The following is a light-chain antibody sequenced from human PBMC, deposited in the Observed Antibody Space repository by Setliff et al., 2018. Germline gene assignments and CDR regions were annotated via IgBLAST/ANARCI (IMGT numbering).Light chain of an antibody. CDR1: SSDVGAYNL. J-gene: IGLJ1*01. CDR2: EVT. CDR3: ASYMGSSTYV. V-gene: IGLV2-23*02. Sequence: QSALTQPASVSGSPGQSITISCAGTSSDVGAYNLVSWYQQHPGKGPKVLIYEVTKRPSGVSTRFSGSKSGDTASLTISGLQAEDEADYHCASYMGSSTYVFGSGTKVTVL.